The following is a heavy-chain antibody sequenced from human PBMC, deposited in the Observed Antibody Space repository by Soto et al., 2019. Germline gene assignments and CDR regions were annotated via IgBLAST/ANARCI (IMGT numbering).Heavy chain of an antibody. Sequence: QVQLVQSGAEVKKPGSSVKVSCKASGGTFSTYAIDWVRQAPGQGLEWMGGIIPLFGTAKYAQNFQGRITIPADESTNTAYMELRSLRSEDTAVYYCARGVHYDSSGDYYFYWGQGTLVTVSS. J-gene: IGHJ4*02. CDR2: IIPLFGTA. D-gene: IGHD3-22*01. V-gene: IGHV1-69*01. CDR3: ARGVHYDSSGDYYFY. CDR1: GGTFSTYA.